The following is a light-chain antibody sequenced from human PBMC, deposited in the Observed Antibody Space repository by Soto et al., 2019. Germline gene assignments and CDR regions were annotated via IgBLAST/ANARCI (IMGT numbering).Light chain of an antibody. Sequence: EIVLTQSPGTLSLSPGERATLSCRASQSVSRSYLAWYQQQPGQAPRLLIYGASSRATGIPDRFSGSGSGTDFTLTISRLEPEDFAVYYCQQYGSSPPWTFGQGTKVEIK. J-gene: IGKJ1*01. CDR2: GAS. CDR3: QQYGSSPPWT. V-gene: IGKV3-20*01. CDR1: QSVSRSY.